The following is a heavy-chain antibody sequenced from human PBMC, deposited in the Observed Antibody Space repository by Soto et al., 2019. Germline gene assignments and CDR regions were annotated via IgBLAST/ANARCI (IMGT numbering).Heavy chain of an antibody. V-gene: IGHV3-30*04. CDR1: GLTFSTYS. CDR2: TSYDGRNK. J-gene: IGHJ4*02. CDR3: ARDGDDAAPRAAYFDS. D-gene: IGHD7-27*01. Sequence: QVQLVESGGGVVQPGRSLRLSCAASGLTFSTYSMHWVRQAPGKGLEWVAVTSYDGRNKYYADSVKGRLTISRDNSEKSLALQQNSLRPEDTAVYYCARDGDDAAPRAAYFDSWGQGTLVIVAS.